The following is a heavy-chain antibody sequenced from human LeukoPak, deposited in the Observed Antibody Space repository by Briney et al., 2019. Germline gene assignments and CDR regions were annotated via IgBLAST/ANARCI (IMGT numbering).Heavy chain of an antibody. D-gene: IGHD5-12*01. CDR3: ARVRYSGYDWGFYSDY. Sequence: SETLSLTCSVSGVSVSDYYWSWTRQPAGKGLEWIGHIYLGGNTRYNPSLKSRVTMSVDTSKNQFSLKLNSVTAADTAVYYCARVRYSGYDWGFYSDYWGQGTLVTVSS. CDR2: IYLGGNT. CDR1: GVSVSDYY. J-gene: IGHJ4*02. V-gene: IGHV4-4*07.